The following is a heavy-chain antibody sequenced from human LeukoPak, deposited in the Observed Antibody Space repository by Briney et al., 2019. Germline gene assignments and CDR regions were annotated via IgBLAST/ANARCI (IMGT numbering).Heavy chain of an antibody. CDR2: IYTSGST. J-gene: IGHJ4*02. Sequence: PSQTLSLTCTVSGGSISSGSYYWSWIRQPAGKGLEWIRRIYTSGSTNYNPSLKSRVAISVDTSKNQFSLKLSSVTAADTAVYYCARGRRDSSGYYFRRFDYWGQGTLVTVSS. CDR3: ARGRRDSSGYYFRRFDY. V-gene: IGHV4-61*02. CDR1: GGSISSGSYY. D-gene: IGHD3-22*01.